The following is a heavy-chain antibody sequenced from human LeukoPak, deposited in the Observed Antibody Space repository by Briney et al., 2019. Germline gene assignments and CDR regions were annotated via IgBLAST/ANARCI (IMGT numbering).Heavy chain of an antibody. J-gene: IGHJ4*02. D-gene: IGHD3-10*01. V-gene: IGHV3-23*01. CDR1: GLTFRSYA. CDR3: AKITMATTPNY. Sequence: GGSLRLSCAASGLTFRSYAMNWVRQASGKGLEWVSGITGSGRETYYADSVKGRYSISRDNSKNTLYLQMNNLRAEDTAVYYCAKITMATTPNYWGQGTLVTVSS. CDR2: ITGSGRET.